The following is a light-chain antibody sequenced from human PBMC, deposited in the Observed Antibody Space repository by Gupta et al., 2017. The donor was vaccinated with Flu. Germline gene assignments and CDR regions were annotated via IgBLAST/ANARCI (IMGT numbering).Light chain of an antibody. J-gene: IGLJ1*01. CDR3: SSYTSSSRYV. CDR1: SRDVGGYNY. CDR2: EVS. V-gene: IGLV2-14*01. Sequence: QSALTQPVSVSGSPGQSITISCTGTSRDVGGYNYVSWYQQHPGKAPNLMIYEVSNRPSGVSNRYSGSKSGNTASLTISGLQAEDEADYYCSSYTSSSRYVFGTGTKVTVL.